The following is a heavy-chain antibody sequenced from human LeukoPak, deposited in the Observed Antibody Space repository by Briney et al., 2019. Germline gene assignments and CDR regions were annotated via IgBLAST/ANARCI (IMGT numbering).Heavy chain of an antibody. V-gene: IGHV3-30*03. D-gene: IGHD4-17*01. CDR3: ARGSVTTSDWFDP. Sequence: PGRSLRLSCAASGFTFSSSGIHWVRQSPGKGLEWVAVISYDGNTKYYVDSVKGRFTISRDNSKNTLYLQMNSLRAEDTAVYYCARGSVTTSDWFDPWGQGTLVTVSS. CDR2: ISYDGNTK. J-gene: IGHJ5*02. CDR1: GFTFSSSG.